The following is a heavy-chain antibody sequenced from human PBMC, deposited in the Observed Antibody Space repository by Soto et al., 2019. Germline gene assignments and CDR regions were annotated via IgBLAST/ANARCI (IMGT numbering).Heavy chain of an antibody. J-gene: IGHJ4*02. Sequence: PSETLSLTCTVSDGSVSSGSYYWNWIRQPPGKGLEWIGFIYYSGSTHYNPSLQSRVTISVDTSKNQFSLKLSSVTAADTAVYYCARVPDYWGQGILVTVSS. CDR1: DGSVSSGSYY. CDR2: IYYSGST. D-gene: IGHD2-2*01. CDR3: ARVPDY. V-gene: IGHV4-61*01.